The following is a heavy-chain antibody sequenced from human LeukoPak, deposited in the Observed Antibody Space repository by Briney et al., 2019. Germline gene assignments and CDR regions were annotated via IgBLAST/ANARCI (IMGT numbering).Heavy chain of an antibody. D-gene: IGHD2-2*01. V-gene: IGHV3-9*03. J-gene: IGHJ3*01. Sequence: PGRSLRLSCTASGFTLDNYAMHWVRQAPGKGLEWVSGISWNSDSIVYADSVKGRFTISRDNAKNSLYLQMNSLRTEDMALYYCAKGAGGDQLSAFDVWGQGTMVSVSS. CDR3: AKGAGGDQLSAFDV. CDR2: ISWNSDSI. CDR1: GFTLDNYA.